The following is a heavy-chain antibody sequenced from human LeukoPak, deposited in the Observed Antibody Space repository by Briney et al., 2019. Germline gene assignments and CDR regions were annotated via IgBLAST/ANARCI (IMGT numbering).Heavy chain of an antibody. CDR2: IYSGGST. CDR3: ARVRYSSGAFDI. J-gene: IGHJ3*02. V-gene: IGHV3-66*01. CDR1: GFTFSSNY. D-gene: IGHD6-25*01. Sequence: GGSLRLSCAASGFTFSSNYMSWVRQAPGKGLEWVSGIYSGGSTYYSDCVKGRFTISRDNSKNTLYLQMNSMRAEDTAVYYCARVRYSSGAFDIWGQGTMVTVSS.